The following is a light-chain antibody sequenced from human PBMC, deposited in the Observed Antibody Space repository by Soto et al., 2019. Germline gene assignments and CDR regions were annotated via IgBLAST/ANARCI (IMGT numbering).Light chain of an antibody. CDR2: DVS. CDR1: SSDVGGYNY. V-gene: IGLV2-14*01. CDR3: SSYTSSSTVV. J-gene: IGLJ2*01. Sequence: QSVLTQPASMSGSPGQSITISCTGTSSDVGGYNYVSWYQQHPGKAPKLMIYDVSNRPSGVSNRFSGSKSGNTASLTISGLQAEDEGDYYCSSYTSSSTVVFGGGTKLTVL.